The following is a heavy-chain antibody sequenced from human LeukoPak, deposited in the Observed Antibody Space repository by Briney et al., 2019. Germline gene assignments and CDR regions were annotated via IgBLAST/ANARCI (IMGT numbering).Heavy chain of an antibody. V-gene: IGHV4-39*01. CDR2: VYSGGGS. D-gene: IGHD3-22*01. Sequence: NPSATLSLTCTVSGGSVSSTSYYWGWIRQPPGEGLEWIGSVYSGGGSYSNPSLKSRVTISVDTSKNQFSLELSSVTAADTALYYCVRHPVWGYDNSGYNRYYFDFWGQGTLVTVSS. CDR1: GGSVSSTSYY. CDR3: VRHPVWGYDNSGYNRYYFDF. J-gene: IGHJ4*02.